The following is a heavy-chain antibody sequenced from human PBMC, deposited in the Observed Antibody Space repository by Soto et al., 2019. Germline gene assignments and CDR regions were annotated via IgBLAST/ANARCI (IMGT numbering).Heavy chain of an antibody. J-gene: IGHJ6*02. V-gene: IGHV1-2*02. D-gene: IGHD1-1*01. CDR3: AGANANSGDHYYYCMDV. Sequence: ASVQVSCKASGYTFTGYYMHWVRQAPGQGLEWMGWINPNSGGTNYAQKFQGRVTMTRDTAISTAYMELSRLRSDDTAVYYCAGANANSGDHYYYCMDVWGQGTPVTVSS. CDR2: INPNSGGT. CDR1: GYTFTGYY.